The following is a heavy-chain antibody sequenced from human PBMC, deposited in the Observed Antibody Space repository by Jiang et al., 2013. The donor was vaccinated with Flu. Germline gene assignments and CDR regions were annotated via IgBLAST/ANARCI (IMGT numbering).Heavy chain of an antibody. J-gene: IGHJ4*02. CDR2: INLRGGGT. CDR3: ARDMEDGKSGCDY. Sequence: EVKKPGASVKISCKASGYTFTSHFMHWVRQAPGQGLEWMGIINLRGGGTSYAQRFQGRVTMTRDTSTSTVYMDLTSLGSEDTAVYYCARDMEDGKSGCDYWGQGTLVTVSS. D-gene: IGHD1-26*01. V-gene: IGHV1-46*01. CDR1: GYTFTSHF.